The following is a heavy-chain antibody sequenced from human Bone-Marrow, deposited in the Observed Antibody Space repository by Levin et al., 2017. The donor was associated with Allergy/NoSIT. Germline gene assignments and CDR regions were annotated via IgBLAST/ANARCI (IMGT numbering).Heavy chain of an antibody. V-gene: IGHV3-33*01. Sequence: GGSLRLSCAASGFSLRSFGMHWVRQAPGKGLEWVAVIWYDGSNTYYADSVKGRFTISRDNSKNTLNLQMTRLRAEATAVYYFARDEGWFGESYLDYWGQGTLVTVSS. CDR1: GFSLRSFG. CDR2: IWYDGSNT. J-gene: IGHJ4*02. CDR3: ARDEGWFGESYLDY. D-gene: IGHD3-10*01.